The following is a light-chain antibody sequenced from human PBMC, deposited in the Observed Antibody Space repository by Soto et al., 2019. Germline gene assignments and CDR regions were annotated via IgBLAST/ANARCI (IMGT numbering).Light chain of an antibody. CDR1: QSVTTY. J-gene: IGKJ5*01. V-gene: IGKV3-11*01. CDR2: DAS. CDR3: QQRSNWPPSIT. Sequence: EIVLTQSPATLSLSPGERANISCRASQSVTTYLAWYQQTPGQAPRLLIYDASDRATGIPARFSGSGSGTDFTLTISSLEPEDFAVYYCQQRSNWPPSITFGQGTRREIK.